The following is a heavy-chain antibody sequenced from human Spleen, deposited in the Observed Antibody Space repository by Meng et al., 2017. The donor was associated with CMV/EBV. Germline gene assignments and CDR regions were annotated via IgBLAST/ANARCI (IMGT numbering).Heavy chain of an antibody. V-gene: IGHV3-74*01. D-gene: IGHD5-18*01. CDR3: ARGDTAIFVNYYYYGVDV. CDR2: INSDGSRT. J-gene: IGHJ6*02. CDR1: GFTFGSYS. Sequence: GESLKISCAASGFTFGSYSMNWVRQAPGKGLEWVSRINSDGSRTNYAESVKGRFTISRDNAKNTLYLQVNSLRAEDTAVYYCARGDTAIFVNYYYYGVDVWGQGTTVTVSS.